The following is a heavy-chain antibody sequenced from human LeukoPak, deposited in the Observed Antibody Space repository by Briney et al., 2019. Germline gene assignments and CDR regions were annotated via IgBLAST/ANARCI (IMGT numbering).Heavy chain of an antibody. CDR3: ARGPRLDY. V-gene: IGHV4-59*01. Sequence: VKPSETLSLTCTVSGDSLRSYYWGWIREPPGKGLECIGYIYYSGSTNYNPSLKSRVTIPVDTSKNQFSLKLNSVTAADKAVYYCARGPRLDYWGQGTLVTVSS. CDR2: IYYSGST. CDR1: GDSLRSYY. J-gene: IGHJ4*02.